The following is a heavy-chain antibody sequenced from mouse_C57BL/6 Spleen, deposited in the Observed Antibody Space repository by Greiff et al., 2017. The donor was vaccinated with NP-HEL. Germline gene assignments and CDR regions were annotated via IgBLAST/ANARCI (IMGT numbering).Heavy chain of an antibody. V-gene: IGHV5-4*01. CDR3: ARDSGYSAWFAY. CDR1: GFTFSSYA. D-gene: IGHD2-3*01. Sequence: EVQGVESGGGLVKPGGSLKLSCAASGFTFSSYAMSWVRQTPEKRLEWVATISDGGSYTYYPDNVKGRFTISRDNAKNNLYLQMSHLKSEDTAMYYCARDSGYSAWFAYWGQGTLVTVSA. CDR2: ISDGGSYT. J-gene: IGHJ3*01.